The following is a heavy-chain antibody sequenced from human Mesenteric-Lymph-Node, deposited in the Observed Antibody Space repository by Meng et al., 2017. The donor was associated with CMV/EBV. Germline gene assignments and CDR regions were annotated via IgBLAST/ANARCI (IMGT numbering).Heavy chain of an antibody. CDR2: IIPIFGTA. D-gene: IGHD1-7*01. V-gene: IGHV1-69*05. CDR3: ARTFEDNWNYVAFDY. J-gene: IGHJ4*02. CDR1: GYTFTGYY. Sequence: SVKVSCKASGYTFTGYYMHWVRQAPGQGLEWMGGIIPIFGTANYAQKFQGRVTITTDESTSTAYMELSSLRYEDTAVYYCARTFEDNWNYVAFDYWGQGTLVTVSS.